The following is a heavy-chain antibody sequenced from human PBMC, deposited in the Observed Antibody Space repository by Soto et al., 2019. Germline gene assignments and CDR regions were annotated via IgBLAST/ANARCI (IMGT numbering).Heavy chain of an antibody. CDR2: IDIGGNT. Sequence: EVQVVESGGGLVQPGGSLRLSCAASGFSVTNNYMNWVRQAPGKGLEWVSIIDIGGNTYYADSVKDRFTISRDNSRNTLYLHMDILPAEHTAVYYCARGRGSTGYLGREHYFDYWGQGTLVTVSP. D-gene: IGHD2-2*01. CDR3: ARGRGSTGYLGREHYFDY. J-gene: IGHJ4*02. V-gene: IGHV3-66*01. CDR1: GFSVTNNY.